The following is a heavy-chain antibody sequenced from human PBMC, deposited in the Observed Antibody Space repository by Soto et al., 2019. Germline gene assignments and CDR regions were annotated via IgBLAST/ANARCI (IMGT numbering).Heavy chain of an antibody. CDR1: GLTFSSYG. J-gene: IGHJ3*02. CDR2: IWYDGSNK. CDR3: ARDHPAGADEMAYDI. Sequence: PGGSLRLSCAASGLTFSSYGMHWFRQAPGKGLEWVAVIWYDGSNKYYADSVKGRFTISRDNSKNTLYLQMNSLRAEDTAVYYCARDHPAGADEMAYDIWGQGTMVTVSS. V-gene: IGHV3-33*01.